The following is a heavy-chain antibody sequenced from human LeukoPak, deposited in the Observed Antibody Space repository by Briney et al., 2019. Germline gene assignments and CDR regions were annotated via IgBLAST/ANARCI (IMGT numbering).Heavy chain of an antibody. J-gene: IGHJ4*02. Sequence: GGSLRLSCAASGFPFGSYAMTWVRQAPGKGLESVSVITDGADTYYADSVKGRFTISRDNSQNTVHLQMDNLSADGTAVYYCASEDYWSPENYLDSWGQGTLVTVSS. CDR3: ASEDYWSPENYLDS. V-gene: IGHV3-23*01. CDR2: ITDGADT. CDR1: GFPFGSYA. D-gene: IGHD1-1*01.